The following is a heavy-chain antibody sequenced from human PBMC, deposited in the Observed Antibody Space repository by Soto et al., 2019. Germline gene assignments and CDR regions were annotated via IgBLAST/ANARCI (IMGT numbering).Heavy chain of an antibody. D-gene: IGHD6-19*01. CDR3: ARAVAVPADFDY. J-gene: IGHJ4*02. V-gene: IGHV1-3*01. Sequence: ASVKVSCKASGYTFTGYAMHWVRQAPGQRLEWMGWINAGNGNTKYSQKFQGRVTITRDKSASTAYMELSSLRSEDTAVYYCARAVAVPADFDYWGQGTLVTSPQ. CDR2: INAGNGNT. CDR1: GYTFTGYA.